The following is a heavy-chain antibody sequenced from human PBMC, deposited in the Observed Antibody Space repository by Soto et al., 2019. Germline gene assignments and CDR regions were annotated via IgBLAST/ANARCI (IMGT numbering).Heavy chain of an antibody. D-gene: IGHD3-10*01. V-gene: IGHV3-15*07. Sequence: EVRLVESGGGLVKPGGSLRVSCAASGFTFSNAWMNWVRQAPGKGLEWVGLIKTKTDGGTTDFAAPVKGRFTISRDDSENTLYLQLNSLKIEDTAVYYCPRYRAGFYFDYWGQGTRVTVSS. CDR2: IKTKTDGGTT. CDR1: GFTFSNAW. CDR3: PRYRAGFYFDY. J-gene: IGHJ4*02.